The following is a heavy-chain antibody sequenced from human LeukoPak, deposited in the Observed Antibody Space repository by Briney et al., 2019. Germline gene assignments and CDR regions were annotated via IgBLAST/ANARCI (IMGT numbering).Heavy chain of an antibody. Sequence: ASVKVSCKASGYTFTSYGISWVRQAPGQGLEWMGWISAYNGNTNYAQKLQGRVTMTTDTSTSTAYMELRSLRSDDTAVYYCARDLQARDSSGYYPKYYYYGMDVWGQGTTVTVSS. V-gene: IGHV1-18*01. CDR1: GYTFTSYG. J-gene: IGHJ6*02. D-gene: IGHD3-22*01. CDR3: ARDLQARDSSGYYPKYYYYGMDV. CDR2: ISAYNGNT.